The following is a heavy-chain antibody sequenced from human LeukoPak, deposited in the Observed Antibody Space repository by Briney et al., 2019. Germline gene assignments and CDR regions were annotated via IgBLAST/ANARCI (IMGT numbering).Heavy chain of an antibody. D-gene: IGHD3-16*02. J-gene: IGHJ4*02. V-gene: IGHV1-3*03. CDR3: ARGSSTYYDYVWGSYRYTGFDY. CDR1: GYTFTSYA. Sequence: ASVKVSCKASGYTFTSYAMHWVRQAPGQRLEWMGWINAGNGNTKYSQEFQGRVTITRDTSASTAYMELSSLRSEDMAVYYCARGSSTYYDYVWGSYRYTGFDYWGQGTLVTVSS. CDR2: INAGNGNT.